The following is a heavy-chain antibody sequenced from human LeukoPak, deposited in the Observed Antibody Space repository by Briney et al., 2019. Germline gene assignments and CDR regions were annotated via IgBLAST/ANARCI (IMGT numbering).Heavy chain of an antibody. CDR2: MNPVSGNA. J-gene: IGHJ4*02. CDR3: ARAPMGRGALY. V-gene: IGHV1-8*01. CDR1: GYTFTNFD. Sequence: ASVKVSCKASGYTFTNFDINWVRQAPGQGLEWMGWMNPVSGNAGSAQKFQGGVTLTRDTSMSTAYMEVTSLRSDDTAFYYCARAPMGRGALYWGQGTLVTVNS. D-gene: IGHD3-10*01.